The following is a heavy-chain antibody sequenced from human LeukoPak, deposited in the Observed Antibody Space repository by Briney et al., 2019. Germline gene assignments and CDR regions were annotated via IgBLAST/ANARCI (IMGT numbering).Heavy chain of an antibody. D-gene: IGHD4-17*01. CDR3: ARARTTVNYFDY. V-gene: IGHV3-30-3*01. CDR2: ISYDGSNK. Sequence: GGSLRLSFAASGFTFSSYAMHWVRQAPGKGLEWVAVISYDGSNKYYADSVKGRFTISRDNSKNTLYLQMNSLRAEDTAVYYCARARTTVNYFDYWGQGTLVTVSS. J-gene: IGHJ4*02. CDR1: GFTFSSYA.